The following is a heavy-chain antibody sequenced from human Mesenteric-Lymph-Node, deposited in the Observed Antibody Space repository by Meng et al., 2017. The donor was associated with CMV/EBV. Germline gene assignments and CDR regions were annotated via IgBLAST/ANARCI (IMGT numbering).Heavy chain of an antibody. V-gene: IGHV4-34*01. D-gene: IGHD6-6*01. J-gene: IGHJ3*02. CDR1: GGSFSGYY. CDR3: ARDGSYSSSSYDAFDI. CDR2: INHSGST. Sequence: SETLSLTCAVYGGSFSGYYWSWIRQPPGKGLEWIGEINHSGSTNYNPSLKSRVTISVDTSKNQFSLKLSSVTAADTAVYYCARDGSYSSSSYDAFDIWGQGTMVTVSS.